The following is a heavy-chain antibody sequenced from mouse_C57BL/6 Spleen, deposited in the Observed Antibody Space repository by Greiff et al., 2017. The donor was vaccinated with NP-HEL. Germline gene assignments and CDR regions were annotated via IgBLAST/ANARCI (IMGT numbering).Heavy chain of an antibody. Sequence: EVKLVESGGGLVKPGGSLKLSCAASGFTFSDYGMHWVRQAPEKGLEWVAYISSGSSTLSYEDTVKGRFTLSRANAKNTLFLQMTRLRSEDTAMYYCARPGYYGSSYVSYAMDYWGQGTSGTVSS. CDR2: ISSGSSTL. V-gene: IGHV5-17*01. J-gene: IGHJ4*01. CDR1: GFTFSDYG. D-gene: IGHD1-1*01. CDR3: ARPGYYGSSYVSYAMDY.